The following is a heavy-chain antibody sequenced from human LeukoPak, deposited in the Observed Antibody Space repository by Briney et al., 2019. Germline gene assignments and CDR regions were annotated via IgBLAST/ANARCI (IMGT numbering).Heavy chain of an antibody. D-gene: IGHD2-15*01. CDR3: AKDYCGGSRSEDAFDI. J-gene: IGHJ3*02. CDR2: ISGSGDSA. CDR1: GFTFSNYA. Sequence: GGSLRLSCAVSGFTFSNYAMSWVRQAPGKGLEWVSGISGSGDSAYYADSVKGRFTISRNNSKNTLDLQMNSLKGEDTAFYYCAKDYCGGSRSEDAFDIWGQGTMVTVSS. V-gene: IGHV3-23*01.